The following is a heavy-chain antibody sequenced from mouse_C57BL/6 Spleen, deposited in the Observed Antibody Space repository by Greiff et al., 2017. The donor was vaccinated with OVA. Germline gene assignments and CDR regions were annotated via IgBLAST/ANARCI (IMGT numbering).Heavy chain of an antibody. CDR2: IYPGDGDT. V-gene: IGHV1-80*01. Sequence: VQLQQSGAELVKPGASVKISCKASGYAFSSYWMNWVKQRPGKGLEWIGQIYPGDGDTNYNGKFKGKATLTADKSSSTAYMQLSSLTSEDSAVYFCARYSTGTDYFDYWGQGTTLTVSS. CDR3: ARYSTGTDYFDY. D-gene: IGHD4-1*02. CDR1: GYAFSSYW. J-gene: IGHJ2*01.